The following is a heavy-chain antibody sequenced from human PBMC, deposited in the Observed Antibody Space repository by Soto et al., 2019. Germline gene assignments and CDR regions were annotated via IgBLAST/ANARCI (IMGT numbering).Heavy chain of an antibody. J-gene: IGHJ4*02. V-gene: IGHV3-33*01. CDR3: ARDRSSGYSTGWHTSLDY. CDR2: IYYDGSEK. D-gene: IGHD6-19*01. CDR1: GFTFSSYG. Sequence: QVQLVESGGGVVQPGRPLRLSCGTSGFTFSSYGMHWVRQAPGMGLEWVALIYYDGSEKYYADSVKGRFTISRDYSTNTLYLQMSTLRVEDTGVYYCARDRSSGYSTGWHTSLDYWGRGTRVTVSS.